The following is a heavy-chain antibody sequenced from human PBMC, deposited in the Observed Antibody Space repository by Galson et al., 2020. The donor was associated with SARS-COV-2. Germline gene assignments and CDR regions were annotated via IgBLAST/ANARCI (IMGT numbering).Heavy chain of an antibody. V-gene: IGHV3-21*01. CDR1: GFTFSSYS. Sequence: TGGSLRLSCAASGFTFSSYSMNWVRQAPGKGLEWVSSISSSSSYIYYADSVKGRFTISRDNAKNSLYLQMNSLRAEDTAVYYCARDKGRYGMDVWGQGTTVTVSS. CDR3: ARDKGRYGMDV. J-gene: IGHJ6*02. CDR2: ISSSSSYI.